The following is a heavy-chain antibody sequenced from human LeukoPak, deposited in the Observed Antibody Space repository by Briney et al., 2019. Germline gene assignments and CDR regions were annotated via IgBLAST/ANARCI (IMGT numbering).Heavy chain of an antibody. CDR1: GYTFTSYD. D-gene: IGHD3-22*01. V-gene: IGHV1-18*01. J-gene: IGHJ4*02. CDR3: AREIDSSGYSFRGTIDY. CDR2: ISAYNGNT. Sequence: GASVKVSCTASGYTFTSYDINWVRQATGQGLEWMGWISAYNGNTNYAQKLQGRVTMTTDTSTSTAYMELRSLRSDDTAVYYCAREIDSSGYSFRGTIDYWGQGTLVTVSS.